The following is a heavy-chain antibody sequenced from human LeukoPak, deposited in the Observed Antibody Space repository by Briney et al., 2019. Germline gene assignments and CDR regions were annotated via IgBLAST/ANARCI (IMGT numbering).Heavy chain of an antibody. CDR2: INPSGGST. J-gene: IGHJ3*02. D-gene: IGHD5-24*01. CDR1: GYTFTSYY. V-gene: IGHV1-46*01. Sequence: ASVKVSCKASGYTFTSYYMHWVRQAPGQGLEWMGIINPSGGSTSYAQKFQGRVTMTRDMSTSTVYMELSSLRSEDTAVYYCARDGKDGYNGTDDAFDIWGQGTMVTVSS. CDR3: ARDGKDGYNGTDDAFDI.